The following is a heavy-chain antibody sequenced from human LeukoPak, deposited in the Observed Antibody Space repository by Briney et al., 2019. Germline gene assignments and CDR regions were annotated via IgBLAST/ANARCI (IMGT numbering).Heavy chain of an antibody. Sequence: ASVKVSCKASGGTFSSYAISWVRQAPGQGLEWMGGIIPIFGTANYAQKFQGRVTITADESTSTAYMELSSLRSEDTAVYYCARAGEGSGSYYYMDVWGKGTTVTISS. J-gene: IGHJ6*03. CDR2: IIPIFGTA. CDR1: GGTFSSYA. V-gene: IGHV1-69*13. CDR3: ARAGEGSGSYYYMDV. D-gene: IGHD3-10*01.